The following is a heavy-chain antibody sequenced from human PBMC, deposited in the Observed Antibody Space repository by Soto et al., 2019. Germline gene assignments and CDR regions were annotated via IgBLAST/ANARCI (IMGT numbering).Heavy chain of an antibody. J-gene: IGHJ4*02. D-gene: IGHD3-10*01. CDR2: IYYSEST. V-gene: IGHV4-59*08. Sequence: SETLSLTCTVSGGSISSYYWSWIRQPPGKGLEWIGYIYYSESTNYNPSLKSRVTISVDTSKNHFSLKLSSVTAADTAVYYCARLTLEDYYGSGSYYNWGQGTLVTVSS. CDR3: ARLTLEDYYGSGSYYN. CDR1: GGSISSYY.